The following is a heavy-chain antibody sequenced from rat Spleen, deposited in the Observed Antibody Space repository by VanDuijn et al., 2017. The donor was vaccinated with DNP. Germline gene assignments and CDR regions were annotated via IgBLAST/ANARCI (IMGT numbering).Heavy chain of an antibody. Sequence: EVQLVESGGGLVQPGRSLKLSCAASGFTFSDYSMAWVRQAPKKGLEWVATIVYDGSGTYYGDSVKGRFTISRDDAKSALYLQMDSLRSEDTATYYCARDNYVTSGAMDAWGQGTSVTVSS. J-gene: IGHJ4*01. V-gene: IGHV5-7*01. CDR2: IVYDGSGT. D-gene: IGHD1-11*01. CDR3: ARDNYVTSGAMDA. CDR1: GFTFSDYS.